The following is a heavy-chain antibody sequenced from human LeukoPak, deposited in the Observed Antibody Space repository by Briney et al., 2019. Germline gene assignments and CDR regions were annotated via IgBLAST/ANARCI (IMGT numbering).Heavy chain of an antibody. CDR2: ISAYNGNT. CDR1: GYTFTSYG. CDR3: ARDEAPYYYDSGGYYPFDY. Sequence: GASVKVSCKASGYTFTSYGISWVRQAPGQGLEWMGWISAYNGNTNYAQKLQGRVTMTTDTSTSTAYMELRSLRSDDTAAYYCARDEAPYYYDSGGYYPFDYWGQGTLVTVSS. V-gene: IGHV1-18*01. D-gene: IGHD3-22*01. J-gene: IGHJ4*02.